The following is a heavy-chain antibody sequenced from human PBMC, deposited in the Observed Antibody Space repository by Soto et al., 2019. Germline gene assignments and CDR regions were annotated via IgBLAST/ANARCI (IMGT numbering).Heavy chain of an antibody. V-gene: IGHV4-31*03. D-gene: IGHD3-16*01. Sequence: PSETLSLTCTVSGGSISSGGYYWSWIRQHPGKGLEWIGYIYYSGSTYYNPSLKSRVTISVDTSKNQFSLKLSSVTAADTAVYYCARERFLGFYYGMDVWGQGTTVTVSS. J-gene: IGHJ6*02. CDR1: GGSISSGGYY. CDR2: IYYSGST. CDR3: ARERFLGFYYGMDV.